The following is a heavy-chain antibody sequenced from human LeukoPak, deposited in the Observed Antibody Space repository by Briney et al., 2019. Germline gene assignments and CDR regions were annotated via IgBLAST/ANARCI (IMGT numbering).Heavy chain of an antibody. V-gene: IGHV6-1*01. J-gene: IGHJ4*02. CDR3: ARDLDGFEY. CDR1: GDSVSSNSAA. Sequence: SQTLSLTCAISGDSVSSNSAAWTWIRQSPSRGLQWLGRTYYRSKWYNDYAVSVQSRITINPDISENQFSLQLNSVTPEDTAVYYCARDLDGFEYWGQGTLVTVSS. CDR2: TYYRSKWYN.